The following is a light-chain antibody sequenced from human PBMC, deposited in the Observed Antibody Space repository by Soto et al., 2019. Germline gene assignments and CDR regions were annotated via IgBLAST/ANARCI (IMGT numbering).Light chain of an antibody. J-gene: IGKJ4*01. CDR3: QQLNSYPLT. CDR1: QGIASC. V-gene: IGKV1-9*01. Sequence: QLTQSPSSLSASVGDRVTITCRASQGIASCLAWYQQKPGQAPNLLIYAASTLQSGVPSRFSGSVSGTDFTLTISSLQPEDFATYYCQQLNSYPLTCGGGTKVE. CDR2: AAS.